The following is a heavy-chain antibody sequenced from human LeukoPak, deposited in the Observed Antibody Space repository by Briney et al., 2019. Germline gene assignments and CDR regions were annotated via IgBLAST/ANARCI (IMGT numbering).Heavy chain of an antibody. V-gene: IGHV3-48*01. Sequence: GGSLRLSCNVSGFSLSSYTMNWVRQAPGKGLEWVPYISGSGSTVYYADSVRGRFTMSRDNAKNSLYLQMNSLRAEDTALYYCARDHQYAFDVWGQGTLVTVSS. CDR3: ARDHQYAFDV. D-gene: IGHD2-2*01. J-gene: IGHJ3*01. CDR2: ISGSGSTV. CDR1: GFSLSSYT.